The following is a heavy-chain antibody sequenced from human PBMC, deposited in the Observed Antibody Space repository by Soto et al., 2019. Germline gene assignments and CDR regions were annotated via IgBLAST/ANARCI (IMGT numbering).Heavy chain of an antibody. V-gene: IGHV4-61*01. D-gene: IGHD2-15*01. CDR3: ASVLYCSGGRCSFDP. CDR2: IYYTGST. J-gene: IGHJ5*02. Sequence: QVQLQESGPGLVKPSETLSLTCSVSGGSVSSGNYYWSWIRQPPGKGLEWIGYIYYTGSTNYNPSLKSRVTISVDSSKNQCSLTLSSVTAADTAVYYCASVLYCSGGRCSFDPWGQGTLVTVSS. CDR1: GGSVSSGNYY.